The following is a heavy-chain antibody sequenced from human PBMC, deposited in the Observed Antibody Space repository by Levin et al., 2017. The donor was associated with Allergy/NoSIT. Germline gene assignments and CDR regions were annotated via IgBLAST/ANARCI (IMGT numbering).Heavy chain of an antibody. J-gene: IGHJ3*02. Sequence: LSLTCAASGFTFRSYWMHWVRPAPGKGLVWVSRINSDGSSTSYADSVKGRFTISRDNAKNTLYLQMNSLRAEDTAVYYCASGYCSGGSCSPGDAFDIWGQGTMVTVSS. V-gene: IGHV3-74*01. CDR2: INSDGSST. D-gene: IGHD2-15*01. CDR1: GFTFRSYW. CDR3: ASGYCSGGSCSPGDAFDI.